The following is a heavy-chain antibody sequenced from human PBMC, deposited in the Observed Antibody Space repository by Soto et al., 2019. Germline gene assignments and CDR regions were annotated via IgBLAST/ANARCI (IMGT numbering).Heavy chain of an antibody. D-gene: IGHD5-18*01. CDR1: GSSLSTSGVG. CDR2: IYWNDDK. V-gene: IGHV2-5*01. Sequence: SGPTLVNPTQTLTLTCTFSGSSLSTSGVGVGWIRQPPGKALEWLALIYWNDDKRYSPSLKSRLTITKDTSKNQVVLTMTNMDPVDTATYYCTRIPQGSQTYYYYGMDVWGQGTTVTVSS. CDR3: TRIPQGSQTYYYYGMDV. J-gene: IGHJ6*02.